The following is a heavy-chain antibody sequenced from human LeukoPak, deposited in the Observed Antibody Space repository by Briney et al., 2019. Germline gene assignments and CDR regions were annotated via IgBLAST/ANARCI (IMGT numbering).Heavy chain of an antibody. J-gene: IGHJ5*02. Sequence: SQTLSLTCTVSGGSISSGGYSWSWIRQPPGKGLEWIGYIYYSGSTYYNPSLKSRVTISVDTSKNQFSLKLSSVTAADTAVYYCARAVGIVEESYWFDPWGQGTLVTVSS. D-gene: IGHD2/OR15-2a*01. V-gene: IGHV4-30-4*07. CDR1: GGSISSGGYS. CDR2: IYYSGST. CDR3: ARAVGIVEESYWFDP.